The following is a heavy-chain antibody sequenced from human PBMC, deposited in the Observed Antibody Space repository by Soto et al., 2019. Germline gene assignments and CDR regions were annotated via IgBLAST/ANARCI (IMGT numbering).Heavy chain of an antibody. J-gene: IGHJ3*01. CDR2: ISASAAST. V-gene: IGHV3-23*01. D-gene: IGHD2-2*03. Sequence: GGSLRLSCAASGFTFSSYALSWVRQAPGKGLEWVSHISASAASTYYADSVKGRFTISRDNSKDTLYLQMNSLGADDTAVYYCAKDEIDGSTVAFDVWGQGTMVTVSS. CDR3: AKDEIDGSTVAFDV. CDR1: GFTFSSYA.